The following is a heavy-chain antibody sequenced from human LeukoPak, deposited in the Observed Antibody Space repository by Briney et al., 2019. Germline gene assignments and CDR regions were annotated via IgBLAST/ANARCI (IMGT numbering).Heavy chain of an antibody. CDR2: ISSSGDII. Sequence: GGSLRLSCAVSGFTISDSYMSWARQAPGKGLEWISHISSSGDIIYADSVKGRVIISRDNSKNTLYLQMNSLRAEDTAVYYCAKGGKGLLYVRGVDFDYWGQGTLVTVSS. CDR1: GFTISDSY. J-gene: IGHJ4*02. CDR3: AKGGKGLLYVRGVDFDY. V-gene: IGHV3-11*04. D-gene: IGHD3-10*01.